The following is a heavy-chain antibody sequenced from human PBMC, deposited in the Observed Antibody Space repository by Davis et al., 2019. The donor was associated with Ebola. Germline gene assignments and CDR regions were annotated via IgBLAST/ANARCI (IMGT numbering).Heavy chain of an antibody. J-gene: IGHJ4*02. CDR3: AVRDERALGY. CDR2: ISSSSSYI. D-gene: IGHD1-1*01. V-gene: IGHV3-21*01. CDR1: GFTFSSYS. Sequence: GESLKISCAASGFTFSSYSMNWVRQAPGKGLEWVSSISSSSSYIYYADSVKGRFTISRDNAKNSLYLQMNSLRVEDTAVYYCAVRDERALGYWGQGTLVTVSS.